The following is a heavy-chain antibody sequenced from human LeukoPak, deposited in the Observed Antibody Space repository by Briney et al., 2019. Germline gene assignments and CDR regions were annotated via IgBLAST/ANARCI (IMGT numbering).Heavy chain of an antibody. D-gene: IGHD6-19*01. Sequence: ASVKVSCKASGYTFTSYGISWVRQAPGQGLEWMGWISAYNGNTNYAQKLQGRVTMTTDTSTSTAYMELRGLRSDDTAVYYCARVCIDYSSGWYLELYYFDYWGQGTLVTVSS. V-gene: IGHV1-18*01. CDR3: ARVCIDYSSGWYLELYYFDY. CDR2: ISAYNGNT. J-gene: IGHJ4*02. CDR1: GYTFTSYG.